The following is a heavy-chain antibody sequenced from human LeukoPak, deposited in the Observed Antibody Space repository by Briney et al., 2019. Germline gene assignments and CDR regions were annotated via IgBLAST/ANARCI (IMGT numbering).Heavy chain of an antibody. V-gene: IGHV5-51*01. CDR2: IYPDDSDI. CDR3: ARHTSGVRGLTPRVGP. CDR1: GYRFTDYW. Sequence: GESLRISCKGSGYRFTDYWIAWVRQMPGKGLEWMGIIYPDDSDIRYSPSFQGQVTISADKSISTAYLQWSSLKASDTAMYYCARHTSGVRGLTPRVGPWGQGTLVTVSS. J-gene: IGHJ5*02. D-gene: IGHD3-10*01.